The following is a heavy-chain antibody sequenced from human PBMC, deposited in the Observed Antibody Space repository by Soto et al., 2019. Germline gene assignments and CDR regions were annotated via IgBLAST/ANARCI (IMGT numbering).Heavy chain of an antibody. V-gene: IGHV3-7*01. CDR2: IKQAGSEK. Sequence: PGGSLRLSCAASGFTFSSHWMSWVRQAPGKGMEWVANIKQAGSEKYYVDSVKGRFTISRDNAKNSLYLQMNSLRAEDTAVYYCARENIRWQPPGPDSGGQGPLVNVSS. J-gene: IGHJ5*01. CDR1: GFTFSSHW. CDR3: ARENIRWQPPGPDS. D-gene: IGHD2-15*01.